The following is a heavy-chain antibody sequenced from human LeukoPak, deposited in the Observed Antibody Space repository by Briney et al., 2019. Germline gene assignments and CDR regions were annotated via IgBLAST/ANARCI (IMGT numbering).Heavy chain of an antibody. CDR3: ARIGTWELSDY. Sequence: SETLSLTCTVSGGSISSGDYYWSWIRQPPGKGLEWIGYIYYSGSTYYNPSLKSRVTISVDTSKNQFSLKLSSVTAADTAVYYCARIGTWELSDYWAREPWSPSPQ. D-gene: IGHD1-26*01. J-gene: IGHJ4*02. CDR1: GGSISSGDYY. V-gene: IGHV4-30-4*08. CDR2: IYYSGST.